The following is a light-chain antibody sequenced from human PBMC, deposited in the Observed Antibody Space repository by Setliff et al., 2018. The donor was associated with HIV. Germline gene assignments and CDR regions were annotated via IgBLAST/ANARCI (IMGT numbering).Light chain of an antibody. CDR1: SSNIGSNV. Sequence: QSVLTQPPSASGTPGQRVTISCPGSSSNIGSNVVNWYQQLPGTAPRLLIYSNDRRPSGVPDRFSGSKSGTSASLAISGLQSEDEGDYYCATWDDTLKGLFGGGTKVTVL. V-gene: IGLV1-44*01. CDR3: ATWDDTLKGL. CDR2: SND. J-gene: IGLJ2*01.